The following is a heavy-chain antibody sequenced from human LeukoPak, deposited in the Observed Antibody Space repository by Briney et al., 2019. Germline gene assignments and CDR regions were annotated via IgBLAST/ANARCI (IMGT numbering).Heavy chain of an antibody. CDR2: ISAYNGNT. V-gene: IGHV1-18*01. CDR1: GYTFTSYG. D-gene: IGHD6-19*01. CDR3: ARAPMSSGWYGDAFDI. Sequence: ASVKVSCKASGYTFTSYGISWVRQAPGQGLEWMGWISAYNGNTNYAQKFQGRVTMTTDTSTRIAYMELRSLRSDDTAVYYCARAPMSSGWYGDAFDIWGQGTMVTVSS. J-gene: IGHJ3*02.